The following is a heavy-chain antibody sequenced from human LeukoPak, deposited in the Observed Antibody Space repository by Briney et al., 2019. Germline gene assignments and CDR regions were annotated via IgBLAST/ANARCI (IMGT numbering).Heavy chain of an antibody. CDR1: GFTFSNYA. D-gene: IGHD6-6*01. V-gene: IGHV3-30*14. CDR3: ARRQQIVYNYYYYAMDV. J-gene: IGHJ6*02. CDR2: ISYEPTNR. Sequence: GGSLRPSCAASGFTFSNYAMHWVRQAPGKGLEWVALISYEPTNRYYADSVKGRFTVSRDNSLNILYLQMTSLTPEDTAVYFCARRQQIVYNYYYYAMDVWGQGTTVAVSS.